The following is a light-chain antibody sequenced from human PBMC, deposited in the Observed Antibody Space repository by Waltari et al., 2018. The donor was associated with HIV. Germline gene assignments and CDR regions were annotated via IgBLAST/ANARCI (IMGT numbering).Light chain of an antibody. CDR1: ALATHN. CDR2: KDS. Sequence: SYELKQPPSVSVSPGQTATITCSGDALATHNAFWYQQKAGHAPVVIIYKDSERPSGIPERISGSSSGTTVTLTISEVQAEDEADYYCQSADSSGTYVFGSGTKVTVL. V-gene: IGLV3-25*03. CDR3: QSADSSGTYV. J-gene: IGLJ1*01.